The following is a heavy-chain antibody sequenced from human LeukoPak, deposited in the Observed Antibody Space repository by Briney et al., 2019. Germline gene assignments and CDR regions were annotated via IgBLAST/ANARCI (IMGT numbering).Heavy chain of an antibody. Sequence: SETLSLTCTVSGGSISGYYWGWIRQPAGKGLEWIGRISTTGSTNYSPSLRSRVTISLDESKNQFSLTLSSVTAADTAVYYCARILFGSTRPMRYYYYMDVWGKGTTVTFSS. D-gene: IGHD2-2*01. CDR2: ISTTGST. CDR3: ARILFGSTRPMRYYYYMDV. CDR1: GGSISGYY. J-gene: IGHJ6*03. V-gene: IGHV4-4*07.